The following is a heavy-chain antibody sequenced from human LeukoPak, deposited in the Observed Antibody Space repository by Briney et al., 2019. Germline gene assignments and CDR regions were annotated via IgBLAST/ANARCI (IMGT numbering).Heavy chain of an antibody. V-gene: IGHV3-30*03. Sequence: GRSLSLSCAASGFTFSSYGMHWVRQAPGKGLEWVAVISYDGSNKYYADSVKGRFTISRDNAKNSLYLQMNSLRAEDTAVYYCARDGVDHAFDIWGQGTMVTASS. J-gene: IGHJ3*02. CDR2: ISYDGSNK. CDR1: GFTFSSYG. CDR3: ARDGVDHAFDI. D-gene: IGHD2-15*01.